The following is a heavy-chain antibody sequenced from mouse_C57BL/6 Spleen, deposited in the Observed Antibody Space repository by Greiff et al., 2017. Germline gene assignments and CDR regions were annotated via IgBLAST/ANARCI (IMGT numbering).Heavy chain of an antibody. V-gene: IGHV1-26*01. J-gene: IGHJ3*01. CDR3: ARRGYDYDEEFAY. CDR2: INPNNGGT. Sequence: EVQLQQSGPELVKPGASVKISCKASGYTFTDYYMNWVKQSHGKSLEWIGDINPNNGGTSYNQKFKGKATLTVDKSSSTAYMELRSLTSEDSAVYYCARRGYDYDEEFAYWGQGTLVTVSA. D-gene: IGHD2-4*01. CDR1: GYTFTDYY.